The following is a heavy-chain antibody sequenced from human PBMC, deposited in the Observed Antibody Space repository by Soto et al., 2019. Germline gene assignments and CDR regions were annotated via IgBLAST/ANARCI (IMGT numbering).Heavy chain of an antibody. V-gene: IGHV1-69*04. D-gene: IGHD4-17*01. CDR2: IIPILGIA. CDR1: GGTFSSYT. J-gene: IGHJ3*02. CDR3: ARDRETDYGDYEGTFDI. Sequence: ASVKVSCKASGGTFSSYTISWVRQAPGQGLEWMGRIIPILGIANYAQKFQGRVTITADKSTSTAYMELSSLRSEDTAEYYCARDRETDYGDYEGTFDIWGQGTMVTVSS.